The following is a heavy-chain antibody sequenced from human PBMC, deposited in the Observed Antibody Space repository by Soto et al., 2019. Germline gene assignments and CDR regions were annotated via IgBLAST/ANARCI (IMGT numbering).Heavy chain of an antibody. V-gene: IGHV4-59*01. CDR1: ADSISSSY. D-gene: IGHD3-10*01. Sequence: QVQLQESGPGMVKPSETLSLTCTVSADSISSSYWSWIRQPPGKGLEWIGYIHYTGSTNCNPSLKSRVIVSVDTSKNQFSLHLSSVTAADTAVYYCARLSRITMVRGVGYHIMDVWGQGTTVTVSS. J-gene: IGHJ6*02. CDR2: IHYTGST. CDR3: ARLSRITMVRGVGYHIMDV.